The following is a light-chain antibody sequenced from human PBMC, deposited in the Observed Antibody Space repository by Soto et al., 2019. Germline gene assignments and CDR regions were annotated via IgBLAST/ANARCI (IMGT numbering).Light chain of an antibody. Sequence: ITCRASQGISSFLAWYQQKPGGTPKLLIYAASTLQSGVPSRFSGSGSGTDFTLTITSLQPEDFATYYCQQLHTYPYTFGQGTKLEIK. J-gene: IGKJ2*01. CDR2: AAS. CDR1: QGISSF. V-gene: IGKV1-9*01. CDR3: QQLHTYPYT.